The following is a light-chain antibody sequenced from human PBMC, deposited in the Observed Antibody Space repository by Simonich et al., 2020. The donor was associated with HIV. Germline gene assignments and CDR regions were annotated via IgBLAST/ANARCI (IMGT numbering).Light chain of an antibody. Sequence: DIVMTQSQDSLAVSLGERATINCKSSQSVLYSSNNKNYLAGYQQKPGQPPKLLIYWASTRESGVPDRFSGSGSGTDFTLTISSLQAEDVAVYYCQQYYSTPWTFGQGTKVEIK. J-gene: IGKJ1*01. CDR3: QQYYSTPWT. V-gene: IGKV4-1*01. CDR1: QSVLYSSNNKNY. CDR2: WAS.